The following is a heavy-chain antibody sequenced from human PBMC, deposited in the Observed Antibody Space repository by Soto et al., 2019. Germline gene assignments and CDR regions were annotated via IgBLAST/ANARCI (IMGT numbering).Heavy chain of an antibody. V-gene: IGHV5-51*01. J-gene: IGHJ5*02. CDR3: ARHGFYGDYASNYFDP. CDR1: GYNFATYW. Sequence: PGESLKISCQASGYNFATYWIAWVRQMSGKGLEYMGIIYPGNSDARYSPYFQGQVTFSADKSISTAYLHWSSLKASDTAMYYCARHGFYGDYASNYFDPWGQGTLVTVSS. D-gene: IGHD4-17*01. CDR2: IYPGNSDA.